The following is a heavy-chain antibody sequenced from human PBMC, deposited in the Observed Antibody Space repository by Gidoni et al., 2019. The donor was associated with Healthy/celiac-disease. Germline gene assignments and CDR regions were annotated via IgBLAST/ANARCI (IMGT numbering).Heavy chain of an antibody. CDR3: ARAIRYCSSTSCYYYFDY. CDR2: IIPILGIA. D-gene: IGHD2-2*01. CDR1: GGTFSSYA. V-gene: IGHV1-69*04. Sequence: QVQLVQSGAEVKKPGSSVKVSCKASGGTFSSYALSWVRQAPGQGLEWMGRIIPILGIANYAQKFQGRVTITADKSTSTAYMELSSLRSEDTAVYYCARAIRYCSSTSCYYYFDYWGQGTLVTVSS. J-gene: IGHJ4*02.